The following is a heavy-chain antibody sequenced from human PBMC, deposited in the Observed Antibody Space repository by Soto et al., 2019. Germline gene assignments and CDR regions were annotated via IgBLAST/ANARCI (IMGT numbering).Heavy chain of an antibody. Sequence: ASVKVSCKASGYTFTSYGISWVRQAPGQRLEWMGWINAGNNNTKYSQKFQGRVTITRDTSASTAYMELSSLRSEDTAVYYCARDQGGDFWSGYYMGYYYGMDVWGQGTTVTVSS. CDR2: INAGNNNT. CDR3: ARDQGGDFWSGYYMGYYYGMDV. V-gene: IGHV1-3*01. D-gene: IGHD3-3*01. J-gene: IGHJ6*02. CDR1: GYTFTSYG.